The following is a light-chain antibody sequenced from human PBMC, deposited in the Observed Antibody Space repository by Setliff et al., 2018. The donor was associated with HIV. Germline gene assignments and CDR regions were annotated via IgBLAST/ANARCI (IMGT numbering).Light chain of an antibody. J-gene: IGLJ1*01. CDR2: GNS. Sequence: QSVLTQPPSVSGAPGQRVTISCTGSRSNIGAGYDVQWYQQLPGTAPKLVMFGNSNRPSGVPDRFSDSKSGTSASLAISGLQAEDEADYCCQSYDSSLSGSAVFGTGTKVTVL. CDR3: QSYDSSLSGSAV. CDR1: RSNIGAGYD. V-gene: IGLV1-40*01.